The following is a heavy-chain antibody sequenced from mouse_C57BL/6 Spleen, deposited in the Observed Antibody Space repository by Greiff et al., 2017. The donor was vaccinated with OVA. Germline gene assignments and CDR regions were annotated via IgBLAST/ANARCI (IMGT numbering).Heavy chain of an antibody. D-gene: IGHD4-1*01. CDR1: GYTFTSYW. CDR2: INPSNGGT. Sequence: QVQLQQPGPELVKPGASVKLSCKASGYTFTSYWMHWVKQRPGQGLEWIGNINPSNGGTNYNEKFKSKATLTVDKSSSTAYMQLSSLTSEDSAVYYCARQNWDGGYFDYWGQGTTLTVSS. CDR3: ARQNWDGGYFDY. V-gene: IGHV1-53*01. J-gene: IGHJ2*01.